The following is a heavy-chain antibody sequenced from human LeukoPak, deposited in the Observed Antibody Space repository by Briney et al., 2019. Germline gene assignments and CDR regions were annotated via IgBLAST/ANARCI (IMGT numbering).Heavy chain of an antibody. J-gene: IGHJ5*02. D-gene: IGHD3-10*01. Sequence: SETLPLTCTVSGGSISSYYWSWIRQPAGKGLEWIGRIYTSGSTNYNPSLKSRVTMSVDTSKNQFSLKLSSVTAADTAVYYCARRRRITMVRGVTPFDPWGQGTLVTVSS. CDR2: IYTSGST. V-gene: IGHV4-4*07. CDR1: GGSISSYY. CDR3: ARRRRITMVRGVTPFDP.